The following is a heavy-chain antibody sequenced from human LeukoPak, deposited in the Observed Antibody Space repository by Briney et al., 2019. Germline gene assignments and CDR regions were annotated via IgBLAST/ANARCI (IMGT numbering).Heavy chain of an antibody. D-gene: IGHD3-22*01. J-gene: IGHJ3*02. CDR1: GGSISSYY. CDR3: ARHKVTPYYYDSSGPYAFDI. V-gene: IGHV4-59*08. Sequence: SETLSLTCTVSGGSISSYYWSWIRQPPGKGLERIGYIYYSGSTNYNPSLKSRVTISVDTSKNQFSLKLSSVTAADTAVYYCARHKVTPYYYDSSGPYAFDIWGQGTMVTVSS. CDR2: IYYSGST.